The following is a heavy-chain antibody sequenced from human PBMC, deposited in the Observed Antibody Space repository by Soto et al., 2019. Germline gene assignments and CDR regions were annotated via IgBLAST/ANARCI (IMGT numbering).Heavy chain of an antibody. CDR2: IYYSGST. Sequence: PSETLSLTCTFSGGSISSYYWSWIRQPPGKELQYIGYIYYSGSTNYNPSLKSRVTISDDTSTNQFSLTLSSVTAADTAVYYCARHGSGSYYNNWFDPCGQGTLVTVSS. D-gene: IGHD3-10*01. CDR1: GGSISSYY. CDR3: ARHGSGSYYNNWFDP. V-gene: IGHV4-59*08. J-gene: IGHJ5*02.